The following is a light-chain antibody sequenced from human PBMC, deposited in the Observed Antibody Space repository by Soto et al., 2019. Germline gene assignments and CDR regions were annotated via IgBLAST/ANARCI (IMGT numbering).Light chain of an antibody. J-gene: IGLJ1*01. CDR1: SSDVGGNNY. CDR3: SSSAGSSNV. V-gene: IGLV2-8*01. CDR2: EVN. Sequence: QSALTQPPSASGSPGQSVAISCTGTSSDVGGNNYVSWYQQHPGKAPKLMIYEVNKRPSGVPDRFSGSKSGNTASLTVSGLQADDAADYYCSSSAGSSNVFGTGTKLTVL.